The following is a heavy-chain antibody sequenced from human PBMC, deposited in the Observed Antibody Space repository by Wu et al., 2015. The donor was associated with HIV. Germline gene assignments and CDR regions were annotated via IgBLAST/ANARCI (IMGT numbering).Heavy chain of an antibody. V-gene: IGHV1-46*01. D-gene: IGHD3-10*01. Sequence: QDHLVQSGAEVKKPGASVKVSCKASGYTFTSYYMHWVRQAPGQGLEWMGIINPSGGSTSYAQKFQGRVTMTRDTSTSTVYMELSSLRSEDTAVYYCARVRFDVGEPSPGADYWGQGTLVTVSS. CDR2: INPSGGST. CDR3: ARVRFDVGEPSPGADY. J-gene: IGHJ4*02. CDR1: GYTFTSYY.